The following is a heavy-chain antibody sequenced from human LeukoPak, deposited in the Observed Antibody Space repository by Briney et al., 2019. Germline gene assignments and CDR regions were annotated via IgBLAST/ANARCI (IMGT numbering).Heavy chain of an antibody. D-gene: IGHD2-8*01. Sequence: ASVKVSCKASGYTFTSYYMHWVRQAPGQGLEWMGIINPSGGSTSYAQKFQGRVTMTRDMSTSTVYMELSSLRSEDTAVYYCARPRYCTNGVCYYYFDYWGQGALVTVSS. CDR2: INPSGGST. CDR1: GYTFTSYY. CDR3: ARPRYCTNGVCYYYFDY. J-gene: IGHJ4*02. V-gene: IGHV1-46*01.